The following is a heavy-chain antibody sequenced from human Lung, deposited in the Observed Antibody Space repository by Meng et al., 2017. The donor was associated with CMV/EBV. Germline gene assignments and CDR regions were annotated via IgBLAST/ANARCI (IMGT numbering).Heavy chain of an antibody. J-gene: IGHJ6*02. D-gene: IGHD3-3*01. V-gene: IGHV3-53*01. CDR2: IYSGGST. CDR3: ASSIFGAQGGV. Sequence: GGSLRLSCAASGFTVSSNYMSWVRQAPGKGLEWVSVIYSGGSTYYADSVKGRFTISRDNSKNTLYLQMNSLRAEDTAVYYCASSIFGAQGGVWGQGTTVTVSS. CDR1: GFTVSSNY.